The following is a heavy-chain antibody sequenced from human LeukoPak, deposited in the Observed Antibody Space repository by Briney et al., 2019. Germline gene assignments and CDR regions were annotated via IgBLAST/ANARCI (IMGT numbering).Heavy chain of an antibody. CDR1: GGSISSGDYY. J-gene: IGHJ6*02. D-gene: IGHD5-18*01. CDR2: IYYSGST. Sequence: PSETLSLTCTVSGGSISSGDYYWSWTRQPPGKGLEWIGYIYYSGSTYYNPSLKSRVTISVDTSKNQFSLKLSSVTAADTAVYYCARARGYSCGSNYYYYYGMDVWGQGTTVTVSS. CDR3: ARARGYSCGSNYYYYYGMDV. V-gene: IGHV4-30-4*01.